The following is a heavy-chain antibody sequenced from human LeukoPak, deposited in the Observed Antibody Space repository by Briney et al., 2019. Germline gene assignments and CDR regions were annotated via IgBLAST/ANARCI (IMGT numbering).Heavy chain of an antibody. D-gene: IGHD3-10*01. CDR2: IYYSGST. V-gene: IGHV4-59*01. Sequence: TSETLSLTCTVSGGSISSSYWSWIRQPPGKDLEWIGYIYYSGSTNYNPSLRSRVTISIDTSKNQFSLNLTSVTAADTAVYYCASGRAGSSDSWGQGTLVTVSS. CDR1: GGSISSSY. J-gene: IGHJ4*02. CDR3: ASGRAGSSDS.